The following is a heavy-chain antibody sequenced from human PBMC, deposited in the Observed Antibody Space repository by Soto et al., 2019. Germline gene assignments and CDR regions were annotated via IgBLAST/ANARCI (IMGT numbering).Heavy chain of an antibody. CDR3: ARSAMARPDYYYGKDV. CDR2: IDPSGGST. J-gene: IGHJ6*02. V-gene: IGHV1-46*01. CDR1: GYSCTSYY. D-gene: IGHD5-18*01. Sequence: SVEVSCKASGYSCTSYYMHCVRLAPGQGLEWMGIIDPSGGSTRYAQKFQGRVTMTRDASTSTVYMELSILRSKDTAVNYCARSAMARPDYYYGKDVWRQGTTVTVSS.